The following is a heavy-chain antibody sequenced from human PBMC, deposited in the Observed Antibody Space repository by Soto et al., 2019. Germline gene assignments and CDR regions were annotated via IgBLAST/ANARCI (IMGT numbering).Heavy chain of an antibody. Sequence: ASVKVSCKGSEYTFTGRTVHWVRQAPGQRPEWMGWINVGNGDTKYSHNFLGRVTITRDTSATTAYMELSSLRSEDTAVYFCTQTLYWGQGTLVTVSS. J-gene: IGHJ4*02. CDR1: EYTFTGRT. CDR3: TQTLY. V-gene: IGHV1-3*01. CDR2: INVGNGDT.